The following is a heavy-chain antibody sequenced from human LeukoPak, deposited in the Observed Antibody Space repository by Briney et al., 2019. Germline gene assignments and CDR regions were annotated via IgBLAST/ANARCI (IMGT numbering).Heavy chain of an antibody. CDR3: ARDSSHFWSGYFFY. V-gene: IGHV1-2*02. J-gene: IGHJ4*02. CDR1: RYTFTGYY. Sequence: ASVKVSCKASRYTFTGYYMHWVRQAPGQGLEWMGWINPNSGGTNYAQKFQGRVTMTRDTSISTAYMELSRLRSDDTAVYYCARDSSHFWSGYFFYWGQGTLVTVSS. CDR2: INPNSGGT. D-gene: IGHD3-3*02.